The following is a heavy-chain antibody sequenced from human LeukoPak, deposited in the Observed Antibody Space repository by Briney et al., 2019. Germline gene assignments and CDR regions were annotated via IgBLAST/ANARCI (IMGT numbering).Heavy chain of an antibody. J-gene: IGHJ4*02. CDR1: GYTLTELS. D-gene: IGHD5-18*01. CDR3: ARGGGSKIQLWLRY. V-gene: IGHV1-24*01. CDR2: FDPEDGET. Sequence: VASVKVSCKVSGYTLTELSIHWVRQAPGKGLEWLGGFDPEDGETISAQRFQGRVTMTEDTSTDTAYMELSSLRSEDTAVYYCARGGGSKIQLWLRYWGQGTLVTVSS.